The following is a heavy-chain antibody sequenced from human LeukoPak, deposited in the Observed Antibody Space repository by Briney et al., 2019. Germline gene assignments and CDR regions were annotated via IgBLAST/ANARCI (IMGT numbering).Heavy chain of an antibody. CDR3: ARDSMGSSWLTDY. CDR2: IIPIFGTA. D-gene: IGHD6-13*01. Sequence: VASVKVSCKASGGTFSSYAISWVRQAPGQGLEWMGGIIPIFGTANYAQKFQGRVTITADKSTSTAYMELRSLRSDDTAVYYCARDSMGSSWLTDYWGQGTLVTVSS. CDR1: GGTFSSYA. J-gene: IGHJ4*02. V-gene: IGHV1-69*06.